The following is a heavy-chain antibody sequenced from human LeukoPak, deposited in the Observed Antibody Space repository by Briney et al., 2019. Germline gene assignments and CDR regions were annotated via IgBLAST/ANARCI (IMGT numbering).Heavy chain of an antibody. J-gene: IGHJ5*02. CDR3: ARVGSSGWYKSNNWFDP. CDR1: GGSISSYY. Sequence: SETLSLTCTVSGGSISSYYWSWIWQPPGKGLEWIGYIYYSGSTNYNPSLKSRVTISVDTSKNQFSLKLSSVTAADTAVYYCARVGSSGWYKSNNWFDPWGQGTLVTVSS. CDR2: IYYSGST. V-gene: IGHV4-59*01. D-gene: IGHD6-19*01.